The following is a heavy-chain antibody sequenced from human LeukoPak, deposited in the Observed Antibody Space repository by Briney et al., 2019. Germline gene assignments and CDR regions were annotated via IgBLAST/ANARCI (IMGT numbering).Heavy chain of an antibody. CDR3: ARLMSSSWYFDY. V-gene: IGHV4-39*01. J-gene: IGHJ4*02. D-gene: IGHD6-13*01. CDR1: GGSISSSSYY. CDR2: IYYSGST. Sequence: SETLSLTCTVSGGSISSSSYYWGWIRQPPGKGLEWIGSIYYSGSTYYNPSLKSRVAISVDTSKNQFSLKLSSVTAADTAVYYCARLMSSSWYFDYWGQGTLVTVSS.